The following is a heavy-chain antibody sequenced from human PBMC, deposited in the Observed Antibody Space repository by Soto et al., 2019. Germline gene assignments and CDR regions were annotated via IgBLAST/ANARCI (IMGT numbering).Heavy chain of an antibody. Sequence: QVQLVESGGGVVQPGRSLRLSCAASGFTFSSYGMHWVRQAPGKGLEWVAVISYDGSNKYYADSVKGRFTISRDNSKNTLYLQMNSLRAEDTAVYYCAKDGYSSSWYSQAYYYYYGMDVWGQGTTVTVSS. V-gene: IGHV3-30*18. CDR2: ISYDGSNK. D-gene: IGHD6-13*01. CDR1: GFTFSSYG. J-gene: IGHJ6*02. CDR3: AKDGYSSSWYSQAYYYYYGMDV.